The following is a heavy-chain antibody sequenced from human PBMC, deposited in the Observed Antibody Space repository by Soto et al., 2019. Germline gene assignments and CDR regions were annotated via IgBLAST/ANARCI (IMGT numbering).Heavy chain of an antibody. V-gene: IGHV3-30-3*01. Sequence: QVQLVESGGGVVQPGRSLRLSCAASGFTFSKYTMHWVHQPPSKGLEWVAAISDDGSNTYYADSVKGRFTPSRHNSKNRLYLQKNSLNNDDTALHYCAIEAYYDFWSGFKTHTYYFDDRGQGTLVTVCS. J-gene: IGHJ4*02. CDR1: GFTFSKYT. CDR2: ISDDGSNT. D-gene: IGHD3-3*01. CDR3: AIEAYYDFWSGFKTHTYYFDD.